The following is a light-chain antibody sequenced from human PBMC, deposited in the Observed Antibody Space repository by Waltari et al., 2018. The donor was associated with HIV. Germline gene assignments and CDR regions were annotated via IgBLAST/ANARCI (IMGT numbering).Light chain of an antibody. CDR1: NSNIGTNT. CDR3: AAWDDNFNVV. V-gene: IGLV1-44*01. J-gene: IGLJ3*02. Sequence: PGQGVIISCSGSNSNIGTNTVNWYQQLPGTAPKLLIFDDKHRPSGVPDRFSGSRSDTSASLAISGLQSEDEAHYYCAAWDDNFNVVFGGGTKLTVL. CDR2: DDK.